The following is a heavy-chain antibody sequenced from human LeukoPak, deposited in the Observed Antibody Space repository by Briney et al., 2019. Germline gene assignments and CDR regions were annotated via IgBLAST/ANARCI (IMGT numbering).Heavy chain of an antibody. V-gene: IGHV3-15*01. Sequence: GGSLRLSCAASGFTFSNAWMSWVRQAPGKGLEWVGRIKSKTDGGTTDYAAPVKGRFTISRDDSKNTLYLQMNSLKTEDTAVYYCTTVPWYYDILTGYLNFDYWGQGTLVTVSS. J-gene: IGHJ4*02. CDR3: TTVPWYYDILTGYLNFDY. CDR2: IKSKTDGGTT. CDR1: GFTFSNAW. D-gene: IGHD3-9*01.